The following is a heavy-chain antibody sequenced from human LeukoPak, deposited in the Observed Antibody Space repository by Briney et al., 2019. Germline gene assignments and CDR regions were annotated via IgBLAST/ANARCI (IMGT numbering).Heavy chain of an antibody. CDR3: AKDGRGSPFDY. CDR1: GFTFSSYG. V-gene: IGHV3-30*18. CDR2: ISYDGSEK. Sequence: GGSLRLSCAASGFTFSSYGMHWVRQAPGKGLEWVAVISYDGSEKYFVDSVKGRFTISRDNSKNTLYLQMNSLRAEDTAVYYCAKDGRGSPFDYWGQGTLVTVSS. D-gene: IGHD3-16*01. J-gene: IGHJ4*02.